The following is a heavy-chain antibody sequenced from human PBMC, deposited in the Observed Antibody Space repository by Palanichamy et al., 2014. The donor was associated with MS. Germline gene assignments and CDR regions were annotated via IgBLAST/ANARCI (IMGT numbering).Heavy chain of an antibody. D-gene: IGHD6-19*01. CDR3: ARNPSRWSSWYYFDY. J-gene: IGHJ4*01. V-gene: IGHV3-53*02. CDR1: GFNVTSNC. Sequence: EVQLVETGGGLIQPGGSLTVSCTASASGFNVTSNCMSWVRQAPGKGLEWVSVIYSGGSTYYADSVRGRFTISRDHSKNTLYLHMNSLGAEDTAVYYCARNPSRWSSWYYFDYWGHGTLVTVSS. CDR2: IYSGGST.